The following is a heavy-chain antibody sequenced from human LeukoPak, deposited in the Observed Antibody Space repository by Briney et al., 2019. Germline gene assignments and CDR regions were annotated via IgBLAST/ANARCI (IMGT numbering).Heavy chain of an antibody. V-gene: IGHV3-53*01. J-gene: IGHJ6*03. Sequence: GGSLRLSCAASGFTFSNAWMSWVRQAPGKGLEWVSIIYSGGSTFYADTVKGRFTISRDNSKNTLYLQMNNLRVDDTAVYYCARSLRVRGVPDYMDVWGKGTTVTVSS. CDR3: ARSLRVRGVPDYMDV. CDR2: IYSGGST. D-gene: IGHD3-10*01. CDR1: GFTFSNAW.